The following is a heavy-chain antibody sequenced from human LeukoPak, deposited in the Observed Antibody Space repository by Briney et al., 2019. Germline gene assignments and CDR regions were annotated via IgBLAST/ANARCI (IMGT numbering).Heavy chain of an antibody. V-gene: IGHV3-21*01. CDR2: ISSSSSYI. Sequence: PGGSLRLSCAASGSTFSSYSMNWVRQAPGKGLEWVSSISSSSSYIYYADSVKGRFTISRDNAKNSLYLQMNSLRAEDTAVYYCARDIVVVPAALPWGQGTLVTVSS. J-gene: IGHJ5*02. D-gene: IGHD2-2*01. CDR3: ARDIVVVPAALP. CDR1: GSTFSSYS.